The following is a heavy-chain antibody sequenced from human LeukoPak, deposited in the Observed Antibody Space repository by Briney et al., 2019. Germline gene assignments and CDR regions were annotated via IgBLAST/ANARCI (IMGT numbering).Heavy chain of an antibody. CDR2: MNPNSGNT. J-gene: IGHJ4*02. Sequence: ASVKVSCKASGYTFTSYDINWVRPATGQGLEWMGWMNPNSGNTGYAQKFQGRVTMTRNTSISTAYMELSSLRSEDTVFFQAEGVIRYSAMVIEDYWGQGTLVTVSS. CDR1: GYTFTSYD. CDR3: EGVIRYSAMVIEDY. V-gene: IGHV1-8*01. D-gene: IGHD5-18*01.